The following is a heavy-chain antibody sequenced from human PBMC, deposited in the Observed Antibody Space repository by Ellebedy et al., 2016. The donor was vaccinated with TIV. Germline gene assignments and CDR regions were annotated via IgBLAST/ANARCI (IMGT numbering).Heavy chain of an antibody. D-gene: IGHD6-19*01. CDR1: GFTFSSYA. V-gene: IGHV3-30*04. Sequence: GESLKISCAASGFTFSSYAMHWVRQAPGKGLEWVAVISYDGRNKYYADSVKGRFTISRDNSKNTLYLQMNSLRAEDTAVYYCAKGPAAVAGCYWGQGTLVTVSS. CDR3: AKGPAAVAGCY. CDR2: ISYDGRNK. J-gene: IGHJ4*02.